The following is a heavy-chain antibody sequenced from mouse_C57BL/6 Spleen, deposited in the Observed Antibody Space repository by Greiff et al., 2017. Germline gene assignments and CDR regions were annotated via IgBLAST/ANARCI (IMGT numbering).Heavy chain of an antibody. Sequence: VQLQQSGPELVKPGASVKISCKASGYTFTDYYINWVKQRPGQGLAWIGWIYPGSGNTKYNEKFKGKATLTVDTSSSTAYMQLSSLTSEDSAVYVSAREEYYYGSSLDDWGQGTTLTVSS. CDR3: AREEYYYGSSLDD. J-gene: IGHJ2*01. CDR1: GYTFTDYY. V-gene: IGHV1-84*01. CDR2: IYPGSGNT. D-gene: IGHD1-1*01.